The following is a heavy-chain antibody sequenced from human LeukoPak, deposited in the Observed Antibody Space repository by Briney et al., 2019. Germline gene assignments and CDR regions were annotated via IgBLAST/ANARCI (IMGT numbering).Heavy chain of an antibody. CDR3: ARGPGAFDI. D-gene: IGHD2-2*01. CDR1: GFTFSIYS. Sequence: GGSLRLSCAASGFTFSIYSMNWVRQAPGKGLEWLSSITSSSNYIYYADSVKGRFTISRDNAKNTLFLQMNSLRAEDTAVYYCARGPGAFDIWGQGTMVTVSS. CDR2: ITSSSNYI. J-gene: IGHJ3*02. V-gene: IGHV3-21*01.